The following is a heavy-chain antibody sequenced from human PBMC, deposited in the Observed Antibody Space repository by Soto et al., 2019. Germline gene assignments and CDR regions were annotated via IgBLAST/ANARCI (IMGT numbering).Heavy chain of an antibody. CDR1: GFTFSSYA. Sequence: GGSLRLSCAASGFTFSSYAMSWVRQAPGKGLEWVSAISGSGGSTYYADSVKGRFTISRDNSKNTLYLQMNSLRAEDTAVYYCAKTGGGTYYDILTGYDSGHWFDPWGQGTLVTVSS. V-gene: IGHV3-23*01. CDR3: AKTGGGTYYDILTGYDSGHWFDP. CDR2: ISGSGGST. D-gene: IGHD3-9*01. J-gene: IGHJ5*02.